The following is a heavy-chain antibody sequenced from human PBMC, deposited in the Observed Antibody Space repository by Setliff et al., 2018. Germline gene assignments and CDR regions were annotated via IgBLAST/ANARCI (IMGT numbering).Heavy chain of an antibody. CDR1: GFTFSGYP. CDR2: ISPNGANT. Sequence: GGSLRLSCATSGFTFSGYPMHWVRQAPGKGLESVSAISPNGANTYYADSVKGRFTTSRDNSKNTLYLQMGSLRAEDTAVYYCVRDSLSGWSAVDYWGQGTLVTVS. J-gene: IGHJ4*02. D-gene: IGHD6-13*01. V-gene: IGHV3-64*02. CDR3: VRDSLSGWSAVDY.